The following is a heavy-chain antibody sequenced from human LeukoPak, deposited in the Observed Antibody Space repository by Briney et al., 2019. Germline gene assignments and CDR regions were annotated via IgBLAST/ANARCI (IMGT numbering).Heavy chain of an antibody. CDR1: RFTFSSYW. V-gene: IGHV3-7*01. CDR3: ASSQDVATIIFDY. J-gene: IGHJ4*02. CDR2: IKQDGSEK. Sequence: GGSLRLSRAASRFTFSSYWMSWVRQAPGKGLEWVANIKQDGSEKYYVDSVKGRFTISRDNAKNSLYLQMNSLRAEDTAVYYCASSQDVATIIFDYWGQGTLVTVSS. D-gene: IGHD5-12*01.